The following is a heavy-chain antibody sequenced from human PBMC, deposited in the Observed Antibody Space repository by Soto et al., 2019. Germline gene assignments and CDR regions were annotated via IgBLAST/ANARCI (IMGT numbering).Heavy chain of an antibody. J-gene: IGHJ6*02. D-gene: IGHD3-22*01. V-gene: IGHV3-23*01. Sequence: GGSLRLSCAASGLTFSSYAMSWVRQAPGKGLEWVSAISGSGGSTYYADSVKGRFTISRDNSKNTLYLQMNSLRAEDTAVYYCAKGVTMMVYGMDVWGQGTTVTVSS. CDR3: AKGVTMMVYGMDV. CDR2: ISGSGGST. CDR1: GLTFSSYA.